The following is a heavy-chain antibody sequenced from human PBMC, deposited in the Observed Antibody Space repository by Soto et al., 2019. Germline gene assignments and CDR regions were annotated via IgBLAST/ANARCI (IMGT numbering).Heavy chain of an antibody. CDR1: GYTFTSYG. V-gene: IGHV1-18*01. J-gene: IGHJ6*02. CDR3: ARDREVAGGNYYYYYGMDV. D-gene: IGHD6-19*01. Sequence: QVQLVQSGAEVKKPGASVKVSCKASGYTFTSYGISWVRQAPGQGLEWMGWISAYNGNTNYAQKLQGRVTMTTDTTTSTAYMELRSLRSDDTAVYYCARDREVAGGNYYYYYGMDVWGQGTTVTVPS. CDR2: ISAYNGNT.